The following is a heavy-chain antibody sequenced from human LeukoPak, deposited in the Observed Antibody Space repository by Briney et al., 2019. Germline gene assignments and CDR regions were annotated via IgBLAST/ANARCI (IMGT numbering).Heavy chain of an antibody. CDR1: GYTFTVYY. V-gene: IGHV1-2*02. J-gene: IGHJ6*03. Sequence: GASVTVSSMASGYTFTVYYMHWVRQAPGQGRGWVGWINPNSGGTNYVQKFQGRVTMTRDPSISTAYMELSRLRSDDTAVYSGARNAGAIFGVVTPDYYYYYMDVWGKGTTVTVSS. CDR2: INPNSGGT. CDR3: ARNAGAIFGVVTPDYYYYYMDV. D-gene: IGHD3-3*01.